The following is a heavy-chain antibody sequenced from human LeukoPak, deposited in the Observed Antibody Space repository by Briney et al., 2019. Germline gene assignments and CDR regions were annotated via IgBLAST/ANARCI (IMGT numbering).Heavy chain of an antibody. D-gene: IGHD1-1*01. CDR3: ATNSGWRFDY. J-gene: IGHJ4*02. Sequence: PWGSLTLSCGASGFTFGSYWMSWVRQAPGKGLEWVANINQDGSEKNYVDSVKGRFTISRDNAKNSLFLQMNSLRAEDTAVYYCATNSGWRFDYWGQRRLATVSS. CDR1: GFTFGSYW. V-gene: IGHV3-7*02. CDR2: INQDGSEK.